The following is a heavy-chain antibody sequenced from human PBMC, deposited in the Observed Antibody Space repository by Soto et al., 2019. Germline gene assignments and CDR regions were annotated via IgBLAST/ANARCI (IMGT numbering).Heavy chain of an antibody. V-gene: IGHV4-31*03. J-gene: IGHJ4*02. CDR3: ARLEGGPYSGYVH. CDR1: GGSISSGGYY. CDR2: IYYSGNT. Sequence: PSETLSLTCTVSGGSISSGGYYWSWIRQHPGKGLEWIGYIYYSGNTYYNPSLKSRVTISEDTSKNQFSLKLSSVTAADTAVYYCARLEGGPYSGYVHWGQGTLVTVSS. D-gene: IGHD5-12*01.